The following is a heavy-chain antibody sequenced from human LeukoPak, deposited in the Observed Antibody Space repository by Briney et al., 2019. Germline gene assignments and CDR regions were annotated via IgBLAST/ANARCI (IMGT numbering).Heavy chain of an antibody. CDR2: ISSHGGST. D-gene: IGHD3-22*01. V-gene: IGHV3-64*01. Sequence: PGGSLRLSCAASGFTFSSYAMHWVRRAPGKGLEYVSGISSHGGSTYYANSVKGRFTISRDNAKNSLYLQMNSLRAEDTAVYYCARAEYYYDSSGYYNVPVEYFQHWGQGTLVTVSS. CDR1: GFTFSSYA. CDR3: ARAEYYYDSSGYYNVPVEYFQH. J-gene: IGHJ1*01.